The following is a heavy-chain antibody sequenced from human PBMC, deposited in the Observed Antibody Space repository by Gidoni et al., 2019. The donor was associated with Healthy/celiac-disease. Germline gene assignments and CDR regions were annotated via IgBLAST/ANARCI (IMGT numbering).Heavy chain of an antibody. D-gene: IGHD3-3*02. J-gene: IGHJ6*02. V-gene: IGHV5-51*01. CDR1: GYSFTRYW. CDR2: IYPGDSDT. Sequence: EVQLVQSGAEVKKPGVSLKISCTGSGYSFTRYWIGWVRQMPGKGLEWMGIIYPGDSDTRYSPSFQGQVTISADKSISTAYLQWSSLKASDTAMYYCARLTFMETGYYYGMDVWGQGTTVTVSS. CDR3: ARLTFMETGYYYGMDV.